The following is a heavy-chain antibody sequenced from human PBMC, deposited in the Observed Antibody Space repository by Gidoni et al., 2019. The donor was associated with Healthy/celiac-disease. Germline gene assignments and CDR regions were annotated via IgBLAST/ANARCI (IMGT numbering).Heavy chain of an antibody. CDR1: GFTFRSSC. CDR2: RKQDGSEK. Sequence: EVQLVESGGGLVQPEGSLRLSCAASGFTFRSSCVSWVRQAPGKGLECVAQRKQDGSEKYYVDSVKGRFTISRDNAKNSLYLQMNSLRAEYTAVYYCARFDYWGQGTLVTVSS. J-gene: IGHJ4*02. V-gene: IGHV3-7*01. CDR3: ARFDY.